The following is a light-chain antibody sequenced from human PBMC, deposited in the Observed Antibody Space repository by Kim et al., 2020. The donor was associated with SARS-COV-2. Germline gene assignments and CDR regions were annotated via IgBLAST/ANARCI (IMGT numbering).Light chain of an antibody. Sequence: TINCKSSQSVLYSSNNKNYLAWYQQKPGQPPKLLIYWASTRESGVPDRFSGSGSGTDFTLTISSLQAEDVAVYYCQQYYSTLAWTFGQGTKVDIK. V-gene: IGKV4-1*01. CDR3: QQYYSTLAWT. CDR2: WAS. CDR1: QSVLYSSNNKNY. J-gene: IGKJ1*01.